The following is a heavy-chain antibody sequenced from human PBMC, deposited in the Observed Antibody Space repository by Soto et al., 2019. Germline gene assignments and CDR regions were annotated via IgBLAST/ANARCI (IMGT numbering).Heavy chain of an antibody. CDR2: INPDNGNT. V-gene: IGHV1-3*01. CDR3: ARCGEWLSPDILYYYYYSGMDV. J-gene: IGHJ6*02. Sequence: ASVKVSCKASGYTFTRYTMNCLRQAPGQRLEWMGWINPDNGNTKSSQKFQDRVIITRDTSASTAYMDLSSLRSEDTAVYYCARCGEWLSPDILYYYYYSGMDVWGQGTTVTVSS. CDR1: GYTFTRYT. D-gene: IGHD3-3*01.